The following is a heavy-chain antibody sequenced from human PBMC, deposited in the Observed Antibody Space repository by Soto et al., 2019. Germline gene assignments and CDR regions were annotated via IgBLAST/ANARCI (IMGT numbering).Heavy chain of an antibody. J-gene: IGHJ6*02. V-gene: IGHV3-33*01. CDR2: IWYDGSNK. CDR3: AREWGSYTNYYYYYGMDV. D-gene: IGHD2-15*01. Sequence: PGGSLRLSCAASGFTFSSYGMHWVRQAPGKGLEWVAVIWYDGSNKYYADSVKGRFTISRDNSKNTLYLQMNSLRAEDTAVYYCAREWGSYTNYYYYYGMDVWGQGTTVTVSS. CDR1: GFTFSSYG.